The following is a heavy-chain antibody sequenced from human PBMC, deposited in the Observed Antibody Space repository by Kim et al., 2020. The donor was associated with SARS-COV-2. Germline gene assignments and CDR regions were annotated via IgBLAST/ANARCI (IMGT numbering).Heavy chain of an antibody. Sequence: GGSLRLSCAASGFTVSSNYMSWVRQAPGKGLEWVSVIYSGGSTYYADSVKGRFTISRDNSKNTLYLQMNSLRAEDTAVYYCAVTWGYYYGMDVWGQGTTVTVSS. J-gene: IGHJ6*02. CDR3: AVTWGYYYGMDV. CDR2: IYSGGST. D-gene: IGHD7-27*01. V-gene: IGHV3-66*02. CDR1: GFTVSSNY.